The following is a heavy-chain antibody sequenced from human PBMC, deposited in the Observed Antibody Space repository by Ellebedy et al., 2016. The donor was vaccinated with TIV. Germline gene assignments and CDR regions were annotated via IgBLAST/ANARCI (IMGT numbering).Heavy chain of an antibody. V-gene: IGHV4-4*07. CDR1: GGSISSYY. Sequence: GSLRLXXTVSGGSISSYYWSWIRQPAGKGLEWIGRIYTSGSTNYNPSLKSRVTISVDTSKNQFSLKLSSVTAADTAVYYCARDRMFSNDYGDYSGSYWGQGTLVTVSS. CDR2: IYTSGST. D-gene: IGHD4-17*01. CDR3: ARDRMFSNDYGDYSGSY. J-gene: IGHJ4*02.